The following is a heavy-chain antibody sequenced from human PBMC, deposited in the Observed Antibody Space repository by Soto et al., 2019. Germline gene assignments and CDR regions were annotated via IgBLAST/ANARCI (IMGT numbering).Heavy chain of an antibody. CDR3: ARDLSGYSSSYNWFDP. V-gene: IGHV1-3*01. CDR2: INAGNGNT. J-gene: IGHJ5*02. D-gene: IGHD6-6*01. CDR1: GYTFTSYA. Sequence: SVKVSCKASGYTFTSYAMHWVRQAPGQRLEWMGWINAGNGNTKYSQKFQGRVTITRDTSASTAYMELSSLRSEDTAVYYCARDLSGYSSSYNWFDPWGQGTLVTVSS.